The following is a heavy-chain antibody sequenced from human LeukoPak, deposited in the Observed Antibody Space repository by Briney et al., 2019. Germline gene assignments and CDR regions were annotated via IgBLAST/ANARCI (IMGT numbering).Heavy chain of an antibody. Sequence: AETLSLTCAVNGGSFSGYYWIWIRQPPGKGLEWIGEINHSGSTNYNTSLKSRVTISVDTSKNQFSLKLSSVTAADTAVYYCARGGECGSCDGFDMWGQGIMVTVSS. CDR3: ARGGECGSCDGFDM. CDR2: INHSGST. D-gene: IGHD2-15*01. V-gene: IGHV4-34*01. CDR1: GGSFSGYY. J-gene: IGHJ3*02.